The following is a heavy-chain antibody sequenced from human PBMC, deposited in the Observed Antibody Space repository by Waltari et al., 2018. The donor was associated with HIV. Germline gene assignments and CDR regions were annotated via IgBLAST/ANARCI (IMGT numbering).Heavy chain of an antibody. V-gene: IGHV4-39*01. CDR3: ARLDCSGGTCSPFDP. D-gene: IGHD2-15*01. CDR1: GGSVFSSVSY. CDR2: LYYTGNT. Sequence: QLQLQESGPGLVKPSEPLSLTCTVSGGSVFSSVSYWGWIRQPPGRGLEWIGTLYYTGNTYYNPSLQSRVTISVGVSKNQFSLKLGSVSASDTAVYYCARLDCSGGTCSPFDPWGQGTLVTVSS. J-gene: IGHJ5*01.